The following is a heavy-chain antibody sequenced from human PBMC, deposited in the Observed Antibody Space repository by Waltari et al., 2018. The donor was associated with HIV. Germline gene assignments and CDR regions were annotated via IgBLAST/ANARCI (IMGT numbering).Heavy chain of an antibody. CDR3: TREHSTGWS. CDR2: ITSKAYGGTT. J-gene: IGHJ5*02. D-gene: IGHD6-19*01. V-gene: IGHV3-49*04. Sequence: EVQLVESGGGLVQPGRSLRLSCTASGFTFGDYAVSWVSQAPGKGFEWLSFITSKAYGGTTEYAVSVRGRFTISRDDSKSIAYLQMNSLKIEDTAVYYCTREHSTGWSWGQGTLVTVSS. CDR1: GFTFGDYA.